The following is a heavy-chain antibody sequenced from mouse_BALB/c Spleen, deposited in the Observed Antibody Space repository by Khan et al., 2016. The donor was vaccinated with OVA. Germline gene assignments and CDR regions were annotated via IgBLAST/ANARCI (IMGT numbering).Heavy chain of an antibody. CDR3: ARTDYYGSSYYFDY. V-gene: IGHV1S135*01. D-gene: IGHD1-1*01. J-gene: IGHJ2*01. CDR1: GYSFTDYN. CDR2: IDPYNGST. Sequence: VQLQQSGPELVKPGASVKVSCKASGYSFTDYNIFWVKQSHGKSLEWIGYIDPYNGSTSYNQKFEGKATLTVDKSSNTAFMHLSSLTSEDSAVFYWARTDYYGSSYYFDYWGQGTTLTVSS.